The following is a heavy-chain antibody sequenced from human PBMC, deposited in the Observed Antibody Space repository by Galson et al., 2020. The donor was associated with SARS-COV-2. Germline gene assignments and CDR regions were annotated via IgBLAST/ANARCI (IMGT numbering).Heavy chain of an antibody. V-gene: IGHV2-70*11. CDR2: IDWDADK. D-gene: IGHD2-15*01. Sequence: SGPTLLKPQETLTLNCTFSGFSLSTRGMCVSWIRQPPGKALEWLTRIDWDADKYYRTSLKTRLTVSKDTSKNQVVLTMTSMDPVDTATYYCARRYCSGGSCFDAYDFWGQGTMVTVSS. CDR3: ARRYCSGGSCFDAYDF. CDR1: GFSLSTRGMC. J-gene: IGHJ3*01.